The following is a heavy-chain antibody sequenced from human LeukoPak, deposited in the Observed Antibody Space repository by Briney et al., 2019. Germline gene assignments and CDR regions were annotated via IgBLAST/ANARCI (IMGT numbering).Heavy chain of an antibody. J-gene: IGHJ4*02. V-gene: IGHV3-11*04. Sequence: GGSLRLSCAASGLTVSGNYMSWVRQAPGKGLEWVSYISSSSSTIYYADSVKGRFTISRDNAKNSLYLQMNSLRAEDTAVYYCARDFGDTPGIAAAGTLPDYWGQGTLVTVSS. CDR1: GLTVSGNY. D-gene: IGHD6-13*01. CDR2: ISSSSSTI. CDR3: ARDFGDTPGIAAAGTLPDY.